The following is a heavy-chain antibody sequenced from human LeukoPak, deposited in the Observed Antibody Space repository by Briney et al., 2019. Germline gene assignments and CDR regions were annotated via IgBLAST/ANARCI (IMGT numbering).Heavy chain of an antibody. D-gene: IGHD3-10*01. CDR3: ARHFYGWGSYYNLRWFAP. Sequence: PSETLSLTCTVSGGSINPYYWSWIRQPPGKGLECIGYIYYSGTTNYNPSLKSRVTISVDTSKNQFSLKLSSVTAADTAVYYCARHFYGWGSYYNLRWFAPWGKEPLVTVSA. CDR1: GGSINPYY. J-gene: IGHJ5*02. CDR2: IYYSGTT. V-gene: IGHV4-59*08.